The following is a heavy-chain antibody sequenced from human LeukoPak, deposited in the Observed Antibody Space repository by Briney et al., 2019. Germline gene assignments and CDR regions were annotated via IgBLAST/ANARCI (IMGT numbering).Heavy chain of an antibody. J-gene: IGHJ4*02. CDR1: GFSFSSYG. V-gene: IGHV3-23*01. CDR2: IDGSGGIT. CDR3: SKGSGVYFDWLFDY. D-gene: IGHD3-9*01. Sequence: GGSLRLSCAASGFSFSSYGLSWVRQAPGKGLEWVSVIDGSGGITYYADSVKGRFTISRDNSKNTLYLQMNSLRAEDTAVYYCSKGSGVYFDWLFDYWGQGTLVTVSS.